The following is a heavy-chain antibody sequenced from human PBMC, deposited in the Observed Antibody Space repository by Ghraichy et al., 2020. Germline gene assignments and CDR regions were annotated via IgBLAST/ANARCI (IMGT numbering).Heavy chain of an antibody. V-gene: IGHV3-64D*06. CDR3: VKDPRYCSGGSCYPLYYFDY. CDR2: ISSNGGST. CDR1: GFTFSSYA. Sequence: GGSLRLSCSASGFTFSSYAMHWVRQAPGTGLEYVSAISSNGGSTYYADSVKGRFTISRDNSKNTLYLQMSSLRAEDTAVYYCVKDPRYCSGGSCYPLYYFDYWGQGTLVTVSS. D-gene: IGHD2-15*01. J-gene: IGHJ4*02.